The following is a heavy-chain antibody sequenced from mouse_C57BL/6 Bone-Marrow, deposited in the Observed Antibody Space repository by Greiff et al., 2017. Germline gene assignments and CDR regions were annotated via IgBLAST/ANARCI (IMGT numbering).Heavy chain of an antibody. CDR1: GFTFSSYG. CDR2: ISSGGSYT. V-gene: IGHV5-6*01. J-gene: IGHJ4*01. Sequence: EVKLMESGGDLVKPGGSLKLSCAASGFTFSSYGLSWVRQTPDKRLEWVATISSGGSYTYYPDSVKGRFTISRDNDKNTRHLQMSSLKSDDTAMYYCARQKGAMDYWGQGTSVTVSS. CDR3: ARQKGAMDY.